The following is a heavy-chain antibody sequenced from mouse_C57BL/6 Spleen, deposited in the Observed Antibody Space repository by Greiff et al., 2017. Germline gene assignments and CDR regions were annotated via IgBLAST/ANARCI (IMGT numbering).Heavy chain of an antibody. CDR1: GYTFTDYE. J-gene: IGHJ3*01. CDR2: IDPETGGT. Sequence: QVQLKESGAELVRPGASVTLSCKASGYTFTDYEMHWVKQTPVHGLEWIGAIDPETGGTAYNQKFKGKAILTADKSSSTAYMELRSLTAAASAVYCCTREMSGFAYWGQGTLGTVAA. V-gene: IGHV1-15*01. CDR3: TREMSGFAY.